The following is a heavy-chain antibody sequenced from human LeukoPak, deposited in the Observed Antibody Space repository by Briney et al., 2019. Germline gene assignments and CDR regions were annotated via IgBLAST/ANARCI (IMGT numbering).Heavy chain of an antibody. CDR1: GYTFTGYY. CDR3: ALGATSIADDTLRLDV. D-gene: IGHD6-6*01. CDR2: INPNSGGT. J-gene: IGHJ6*02. V-gene: IGHV1-2*02. Sequence: ASVKVSCKASGYTFTGYYMHWVRQAPGQGLEWMGWINPNSGGTNYAQKFQGRVTMTRDTSISTAYMELSRLRSDDTAVYYCALGATSIADDTLRLDVWGQGTTVTVSS.